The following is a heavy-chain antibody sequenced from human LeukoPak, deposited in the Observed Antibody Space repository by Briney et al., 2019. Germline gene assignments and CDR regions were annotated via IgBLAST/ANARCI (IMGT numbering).Heavy chain of an antibody. CDR3: ARTISANWFDP. V-gene: IGHV4-30-2*01. D-gene: IGHD6-25*01. CDR2: IYHSGST. J-gene: IGHJ5*02. Sequence: SETLSLTCTVSGGSISSYSWSWIRQPPGKGLEWIGYIYHSGSTYYNPSLKSRVTISVDRSKNQFSLKLSSVTAADTAVYYCARTISANWFDPWGQGTLVTVSS. CDR1: GGSISSYS.